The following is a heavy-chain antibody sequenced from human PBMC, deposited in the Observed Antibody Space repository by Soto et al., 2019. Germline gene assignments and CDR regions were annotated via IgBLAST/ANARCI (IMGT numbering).Heavy chain of an antibody. Sequence: PSETLSLTCTVSGGSISSYYWSWIRQPPGKGLEWIGYIYYSGSTNYNPSLKSRVTTSVDTSKNQFSLKLSSVTAADTAVYYCARDPDYWGRGTLVTVSS. CDR3: ARDPDY. CDR1: GGSISSYY. CDR2: IYYSGST. J-gene: IGHJ4*02. V-gene: IGHV4-59*01.